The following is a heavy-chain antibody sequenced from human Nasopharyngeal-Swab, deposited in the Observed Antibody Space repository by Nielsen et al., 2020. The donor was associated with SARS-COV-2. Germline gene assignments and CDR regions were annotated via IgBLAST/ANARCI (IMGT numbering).Heavy chain of an antibody. V-gene: IGHV3-30*02. J-gene: IGHJ3*02. Sequence: GESLKISCEASGFTFSSYGMYWVRQAPGKGLEWVALTRYDGSKEYYADSVKGRFTISRDNSKNTLYLQMSSLTTEDTAVYYCAKAFGAYVRFDAFDMWGQGTTVTVPS. CDR2: TRYDGSKE. CDR3: AKAFGAYVRFDAFDM. D-gene: IGHD3-16*01. CDR1: GFTFSSYG.